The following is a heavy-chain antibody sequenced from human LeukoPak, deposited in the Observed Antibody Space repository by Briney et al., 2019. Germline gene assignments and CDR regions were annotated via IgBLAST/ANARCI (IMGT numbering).Heavy chain of an antibody. J-gene: IGHJ4*02. CDR2: ISTIGSNI. V-gene: IGHV3-21*01. Sequence: GGSLRLSCATSGFTFSSYSMHWVRQAPGKGLEWVSSISTIGSNIYYADSVKGRFTISRDNAKNSLYLQMNSLRAEDTAVYYCARVGRLYYDSSGYYAYWGQGTLVTVSS. D-gene: IGHD3-22*01. CDR1: GFTFSSYS. CDR3: ARVGRLYYDSSGYYAY.